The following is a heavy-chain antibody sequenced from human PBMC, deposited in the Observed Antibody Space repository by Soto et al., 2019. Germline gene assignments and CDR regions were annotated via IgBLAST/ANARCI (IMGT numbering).Heavy chain of an antibody. CDR1: GFTFTRYS. CDR2: ISSTTNYI. V-gene: IGHV3-21*06. Sequence: PGGSLRLSCAASGFTFTRYSMNWVRQAPGKGLEWVSSISSTTNYIYYGDSMRGRFTISRDNAKNSLYLEMNSLRAEDTAVYYCARESEDLTSNFDYWGQGTLVTVSS. J-gene: IGHJ4*02. CDR3: ARESEDLTSNFDY.